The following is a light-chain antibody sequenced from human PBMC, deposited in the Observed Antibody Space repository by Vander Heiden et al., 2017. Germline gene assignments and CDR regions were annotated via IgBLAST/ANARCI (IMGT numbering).Light chain of an antibody. Sequence: QSVLTQPPSASGTPGQRVTISCSGSSSNSGSNYVYWYQQLPGTAPKLLIYSNNRRPSGVPDRFSGSKSGTSASLAISGLRSEDEADYYCAAWDDSLSGYVFGTGTKVTVL. CDR3: AAWDDSLSGYV. CDR2: SNN. J-gene: IGLJ1*01. V-gene: IGLV1-47*02. CDR1: SSNSGSNY.